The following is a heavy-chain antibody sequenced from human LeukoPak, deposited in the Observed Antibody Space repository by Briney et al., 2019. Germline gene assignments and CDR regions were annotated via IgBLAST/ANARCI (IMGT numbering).Heavy chain of an antibody. D-gene: IGHD6-25*01. J-gene: IGHJ4*02. CDR1: GDSISRSTYY. Sequence: SETLSLTCTVSGDSISRSTYYWAWIRQPPGTGLEWIGSVYYGRSPYFNPSLKSRATISVDTSKNHFSLKMSSVTAADTAVYYCARSSGTGTFSYWGQGTLVTVSS. V-gene: IGHV4-39*02. CDR3: ARSSGTGTFSY. CDR2: VYYGRSP.